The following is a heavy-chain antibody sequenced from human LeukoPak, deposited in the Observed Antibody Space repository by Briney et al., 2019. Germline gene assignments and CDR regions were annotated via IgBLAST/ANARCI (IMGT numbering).Heavy chain of an antibody. J-gene: IGHJ5*02. D-gene: IGHD2-2*01. CDR3: ARGCSSTSCYAGYNWFDP. CDR2: IIPIFGTA. V-gene: IGHV1-69*13. CDR1: GGTFSSYA. Sequence: ASVKVSCEASGGTFSSYAISWVRQAPGQGLEWMGGIIPIFGTANYAQKFQGRVTITADESTSTAYMELSSLRSEDTAVYYCARGCSSTSCYAGYNWFDPWGQGTLVTVSS.